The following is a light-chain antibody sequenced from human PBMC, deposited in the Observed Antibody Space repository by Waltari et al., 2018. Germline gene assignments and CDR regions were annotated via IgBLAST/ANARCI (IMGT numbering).Light chain of an antibody. CDR1: SSAIGGHNY. Sequence: QSALTQPASVSGSPGQSITISCTGTSSAIGGHNYVSWYQQHPGKAPKLMIYDVSKRPSGVSNRFAASKSGNTASLTISGLQAEDGADYYCSSYTSSSTFGGGTKLTVL. CDR3: SSYTSSST. CDR2: DVS. J-gene: IGLJ2*01. V-gene: IGLV2-14*01.